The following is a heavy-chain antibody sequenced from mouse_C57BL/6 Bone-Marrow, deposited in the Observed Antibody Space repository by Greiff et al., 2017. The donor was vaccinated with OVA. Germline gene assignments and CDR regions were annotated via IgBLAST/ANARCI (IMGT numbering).Heavy chain of an antibody. J-gene: IGHJ3*01. CDR1: GYTFTSYW. D-gene: IGHD2-5*01. Sequence: VQLKQSGTVLARPGASVKMSCKTSGYTFTSYWMHWVKQRPGQGLEWIGAIYPGNSDTSYNQKFKGKAKLTAVTSASTAYMELSSLTNEDSAVYYCTGYSNYEAWFAYWGQGTLVTVSA. CDR3: TGYSNYEAWFAY. CDR2: IYPGNSDT. V-gene: IGHV1-5*01.